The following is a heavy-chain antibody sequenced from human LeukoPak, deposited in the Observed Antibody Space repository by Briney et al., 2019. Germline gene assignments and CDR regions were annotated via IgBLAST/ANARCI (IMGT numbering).Heavy chain of an antibody. D-gene: IGHD2-15*01. CDR3: ARAWATLPYYFDY. J-gene: IGHJ4*02. CDR2: ISSSSSTI. CDR1: GFTFSSYS. Sequence: GGSLRLSCAASGFTFSSYSMNWVRQAPGKGLEWVSYISSSSSTIYYADSVKGRSTISRDNAKNSLYLQMNSLRAEDTAVYYCARAWATLPYYFDYWAREPWSPSPQ. V-gene: IGHV3-48*01.